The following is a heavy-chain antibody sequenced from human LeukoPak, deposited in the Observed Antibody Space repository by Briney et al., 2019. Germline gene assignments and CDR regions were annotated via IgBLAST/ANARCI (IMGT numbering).Heavy chain of an antibody. CDR1: GGSFSGYY. V-gene: IGHV4-34*01. CDR2: INHSGST. J-gene: IGHJ6*02. CDR3: ARGRQDYYGSGSYYSPYYCYGMDV. D-gene: IGHD3-10*01. Sequence: PSETLSLTCAVYGGSFSGYYWSWIRQPPGKGLEWIGGINHSGSTNYNPSLKSRVTISVDTSKNQFSLKLTSVTAADTAVYYCARGRQDYYGSGSYYSPYYCYGMDVWGQGTTVTVSS.